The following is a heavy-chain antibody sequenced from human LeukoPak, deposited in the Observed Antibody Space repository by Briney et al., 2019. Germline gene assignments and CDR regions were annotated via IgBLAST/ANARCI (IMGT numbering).Heavy chain of an antibody. D-gene: IGHD3-3*01. Sequence: MPSETLSLTCAVYGESFSGYYWSWIRQPPGKGLEWIGEINHSGSTNYNPSLKSRVTISVDTSKNQFSLKLSSVTAADTAVYYCARGGADYDFWSGFGPNWFDPWGQGTLVTVSS. CDR3: ARGGADYDFWSGFGPNWFDP. CDR1: GESFSGYY. CDR2: INHSGST. V-gene: IGHV4-34*01. J-gene: IGHJ5*02.